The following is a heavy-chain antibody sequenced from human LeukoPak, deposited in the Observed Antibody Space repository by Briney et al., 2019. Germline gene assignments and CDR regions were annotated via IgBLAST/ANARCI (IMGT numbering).Heavy chain of an antibody. Sequence: GGSLRLSCAASGFTFRSYAMTWVRQAPGKGLEWVSTVSGSGGGTFYADSVKGRFTISRENAKNSLYLQMSSLRAGDTAVYYCARVACGSGSYYFDHWGQGTLVTVSS. CDR1: GFTFRSYA. V-gene: IGHV3-23*01. J-gene: IGHJ4*02. CDR3: ARVACGSGSYYFDH. D-gene: IGHD3-10*01. CDR2: VSGSGGGT.